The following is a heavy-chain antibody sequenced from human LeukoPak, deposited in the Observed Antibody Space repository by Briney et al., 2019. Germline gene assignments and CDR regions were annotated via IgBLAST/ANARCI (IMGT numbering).Heavy chain of an antibody. CDR3: VRESGSYYPR. J-gene: IGHJ4*02. D-gene: IGHD1-26*01. CDR2: IKQDGSEK. V-gene: IGHV3-7*01. CDR1: GFTFSSYA. Sequence: GGSLRLSCAASGFTFSSYAMSRVRQAPGKGLEWVANIKQDGSEKYYVDSVKGRFTISRDNAKNSLYLQMNSLRAEDTAVYYCVRESGSYYPRWGQGTLVTVSS.